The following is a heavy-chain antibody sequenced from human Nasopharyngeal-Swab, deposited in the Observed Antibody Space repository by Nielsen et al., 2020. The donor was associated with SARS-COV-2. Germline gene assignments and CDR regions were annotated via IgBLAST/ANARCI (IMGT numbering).Heavy chain of an antibody. CDR2: ISSSGSTI. Sequence: GESLKISCAASGFTFSDYYMSWIRQAPGKELEWISYISSSGSTIYYADSVKGRFTISRDNAKNSLYLQMNSLRAEDTAVYYCARRLTLESFWYFDLWGRGTLVTVSS. CDR3: ARRLTLESFWYFDL. D-gene: IGHD3-3*01. J-gene: IGHJ2*01. CDR1: GFTFSDYY. V-gene: IGHV3-11*01.